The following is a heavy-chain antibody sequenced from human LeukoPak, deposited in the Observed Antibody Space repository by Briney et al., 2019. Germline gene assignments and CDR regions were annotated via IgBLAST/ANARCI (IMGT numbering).Heavy chain of an antibody. J-gene: IGHJ4*02. CDR1: GFTFSSYG. CDR2: IRYDGSNK. CDR3: AKALRATKYYYGSGLPFDY. D-gene: IGHD3-10*01. Sequence: LPGGSLRPSCAASGFTFSSYGMHWVRQAPGKGLEWVAFIRYDGSNKYYADSVKGRFTISRDNSKNTLYLQMNSLRAEDTAVYYCAKALRATKYYYGSGLPFDYWGQGTLVTVSS. V-gene: IGHV3-30*02.